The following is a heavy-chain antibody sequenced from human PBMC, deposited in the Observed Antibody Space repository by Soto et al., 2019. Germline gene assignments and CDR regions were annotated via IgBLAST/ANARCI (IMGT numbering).Heavy chain of an antibody. D-gene: IGHD4-4*01. V-gene: IGHV4-61*01. CDR3: ARGYSHYAH. CDR2: IYYSGPS. Sequence: SETLSLTCTVSGGSVSRDSNFWSWIRQPPGKGVEWIGYIYYSGPSRYNPSLESRVTISIDSSKNQFSLTLTSVTAADTAVYYCARGYSHYAHWGPGTLVTVSS. J-gene: IGHJ4*02. CDR1: GGSVSRDSNF.